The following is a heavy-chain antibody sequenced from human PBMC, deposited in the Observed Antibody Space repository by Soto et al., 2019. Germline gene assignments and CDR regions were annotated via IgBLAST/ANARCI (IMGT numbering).Heavy chain of an antibody. J-gene: IGHJ6*03. D-gene: IGHD5-18*01. V-gene: IGHV3-7*01. CDR2: IKQDGSGK. Sequence: GGSLRLSCAASGFTFSSYWMSWVRQAPGKGLEWVANIKQDGSGKYYVDSVKGRFTISRDNAKNSLYLQMNSLRAEDTAVYYCARVHTPNLLYYYYYMDVWGKGTTVTVSS. CDR3: ARVHTPNLLYYYYYMDV. CDR1: GFTFSSYW.